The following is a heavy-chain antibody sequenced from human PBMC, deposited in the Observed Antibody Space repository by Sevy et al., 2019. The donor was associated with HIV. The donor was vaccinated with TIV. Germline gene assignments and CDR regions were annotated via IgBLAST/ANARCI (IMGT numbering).Heavy chain of an antibody. Sequence: GGSLRLSCAASGFTFSDAWLSWVRQAPGKGLEWVGRVRSKGDGGTTDYAAPVKGRFTIARDDSKNVLYVQMNSLKIEYTGVYYCTTEGADWGQGTRVTVSS. CDR3: TTEGAD. CDR1: GFTFSDAW. V-gene: IGHV3-15*01. CDR2: VRSKGDGGTT. J-gene: IGHJ4*02.